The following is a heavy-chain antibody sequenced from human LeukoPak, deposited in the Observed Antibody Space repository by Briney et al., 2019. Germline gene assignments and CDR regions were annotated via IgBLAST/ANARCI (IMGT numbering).Heavy chain of an antibody. CDR1: GFTFGSYW. D-gene: IGHD6-13*01. CDR3: AREGPSSSSCFDY. V-gene: IGHV3-48*04. J-gene: IGHJ4*02. Sequence: QPGGSLRLSCAASGFTFGSYWMHWVRQAPGKGLEWVSYISSSGSTIYYADSVKGRFTISRDNAKNSLYLQMNSLRAEDTAVYYCAREGPSSSSCFDYWGQGTLVTVSS. CDR2: ISSSGSTI.